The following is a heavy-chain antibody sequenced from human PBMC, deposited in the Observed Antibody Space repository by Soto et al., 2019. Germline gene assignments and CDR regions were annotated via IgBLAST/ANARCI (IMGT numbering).Heavy chain of an antibody. D-gene: IGHD2-8*02. V-gene: IGHV4-34*01. J-gene: IGHJ3*02. CDR2: INHSGST. CDR3: AREPSLVGAFDI. Sequence: PSETLSLTCAVYGGSFSGYYWSWIRQPPGKGLEWIGEINHSGSTSYNPSLKSRVTISVDTSKNQFSLKLSSVTAADTAVYYCAREPSLVGAFDIWGQGTMVTVSS. CDR1: GGSFSGYY.